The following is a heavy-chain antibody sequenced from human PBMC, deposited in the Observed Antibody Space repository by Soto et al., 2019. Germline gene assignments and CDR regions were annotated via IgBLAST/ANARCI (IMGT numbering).Heavy chain of an antibody. V-gene: IGHV3-30-3*01. CDR3: AREDYGQYYFDY. CDR1: GFIFSSYA. D-gene: IGHD4-17*01. J-gene: IGHJ4*02. Sequence: QVQLVESGGGVVQPGRSLRLSCAASGFIFSSYAMHWVRQAPGKGLEWVAVTSYDGSKKYYADSVKGRFTISRDNSENTLYLQMNSLRPEDTAVYSCAREDYGQYYFDYWGQGTLVTVSS. CDR2: TSYDGSKK.